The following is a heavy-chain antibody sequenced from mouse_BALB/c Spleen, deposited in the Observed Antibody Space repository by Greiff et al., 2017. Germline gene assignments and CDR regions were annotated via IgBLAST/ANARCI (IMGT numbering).Heavy chain of an antibody. CDR2: IDPANGNT. Sequence: VQLKESGAELVKPGASVKLSCTASGFNIKDTYMHWVKQRPEQGLEWIGRIDPANGNTKYDPKFQGKATITADTSSNTAYLQLSSLTSEDTAVYYCARGTVFAYWGQGTLVTVSA. CDR1: GFNIKDTY. V-gene: IGHV14-3*02. J-gene: IGHJ3*01. D-gene: IGHD4-1*01. CDR3: ARGTVFAY.